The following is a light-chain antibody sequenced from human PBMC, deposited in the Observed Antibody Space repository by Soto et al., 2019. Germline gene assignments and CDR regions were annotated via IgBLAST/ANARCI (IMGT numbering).Light chain of an antibody. Sequence: ELVLTQSPATLSLSPGERATLSCRTSQGLGDYLAWYQQKPGQAPRLLIYDASNRATGIPARFSGSGYGTDFTLTINSLEPVDFAVYYCQQRGTFGQGTKLEIK. CDR2: DAS. J-gene: IGKJ2*01. CDR3: QQRGT. V-gene: IGKV3-11*01. CDR1: QGLGDY.